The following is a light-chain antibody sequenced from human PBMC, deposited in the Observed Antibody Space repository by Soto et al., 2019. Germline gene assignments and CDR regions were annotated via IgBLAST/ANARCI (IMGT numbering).Light chain of an antibody. CDR2: DVN. CDR1: STDVGGYSY. J-gene: IGLJ3*02. V-gene: IGLV2-11*01. CDR3: CSYAGSYTFLV. Sequence: QSALTQPRSVAGSPGQSLTVSCTGTSTDVGGYSYVSWYQQHPGKAPKLIIYDVNKRPSGVPDRFSGSKSGNTASLTITGLQAEDEADYYCCSYAGSYTFLVFGGGTKLTVL.